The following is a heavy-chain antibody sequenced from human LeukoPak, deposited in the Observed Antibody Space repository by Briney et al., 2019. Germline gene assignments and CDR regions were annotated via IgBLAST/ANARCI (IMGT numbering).Heavy chain of an antibody. CDR3: ATAYEIDV. CDR2: IYYTGTT. V-gene: IGHV4-59*01. Sequence: SETLSLTCTVSGGSISNYYWSWIRQPPVKALEWIGYIYYTGTTKYNPSLKSRATISLDTSKNQFSLKLTSVTAADTAFFIRATAYEIDVWGQGTTVTVSS. D-gene: IGHD2-21*01. CDR1: GGSISNYY. J-gene: IGHJ6*02.